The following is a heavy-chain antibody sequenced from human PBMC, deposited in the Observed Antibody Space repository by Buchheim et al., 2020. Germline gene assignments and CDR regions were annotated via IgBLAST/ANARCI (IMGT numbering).Heavy chain of an antibody. CDR2: ISGSGGST. J-gene: IGHJ6*02. CDR3: AKVAYCGGDCYPYYYYGMDV. V-gene: IGHV3-23*01. D-gene: IGHD2-21*02. Sequence: EVQLLESGGCLVQPGGSLRLSCAASGFTFSSYAMSWVRQAPGKGLEWVSAISGSGGSTYYADSVKGRFTISRDNSKNTLYLQMNSLRAEDTAVYYCAKVAYCGGDCYPYYYYGMDVWGQGTT. CDR1: GFTFSSYA.